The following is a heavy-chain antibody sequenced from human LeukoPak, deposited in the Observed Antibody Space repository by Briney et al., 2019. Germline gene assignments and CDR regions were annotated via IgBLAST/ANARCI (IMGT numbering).Heavy chain of an antibody. J-gene: IGHJ4*01. CDR1: GFTFSAYV. V-gene: IGHV3-30*04. Sequence: PGGSLRLSCAASGFTFSAYVMHWVRQAPGKGLECVAVISNDGNEKYYADSGKGRFSISRDNSKNTLYLQMNSLRTEDTAVYYCVRDGGYTGGWTYGAGDYWGQGNLVTVSS. CDR2: ISNDGNEK. CDR3: VRDGGYTGGWTYGAGDY. D-gene: IGHD2-8*02.